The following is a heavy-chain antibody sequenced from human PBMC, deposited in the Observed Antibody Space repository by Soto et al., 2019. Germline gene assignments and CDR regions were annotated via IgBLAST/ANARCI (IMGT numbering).Heavy chain of an antibody. J-gene: IGHJ6*02. D-gene: IGHD6-6*01. Sequence: PSETLSLTCAVYGGSFSGYYWSWIRQPPGKGLEWIGEINHSGSTNYNPSLKSRVTISVDTSKNQFSLKLSSVTAADTAVYYCARVRYSIAARRLDYGMDVWGQGTTVTVSS. CDR2: INHSGST. CDR3: ARVRYSIAARRLDYGMDV. CDR1: GGSFSGYY. V-gene: IGHV4-34*01.